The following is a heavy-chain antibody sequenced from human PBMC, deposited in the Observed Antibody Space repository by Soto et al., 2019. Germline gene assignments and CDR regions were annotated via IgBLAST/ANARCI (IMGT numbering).Heavy chain of an antibody. CDR3: ASGYYLYYFDY. V-gene: IGHV3-23*01. Sequence: EEQLLESGRGLVQPGGSLRLCCAASGFTFSSYAMSWVRQAPGKGLEWVSAISGSGGSTYYADSVKGRFTISRDNSKNTLYLQMNSLRAEDTAVYYCASGYYLYYFDYWGQGTLVTVSS. D-gene: IGHD3-3*01. CDR2: ISGSGGST. J-gene: IGHJ4*02. CDR1: GFTFSSYA.